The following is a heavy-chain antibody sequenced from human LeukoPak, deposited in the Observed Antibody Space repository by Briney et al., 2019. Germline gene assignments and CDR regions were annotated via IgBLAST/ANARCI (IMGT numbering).Heavy chain of an antibody. CDR2: MNPNSGYT. CDR3: ARVWCSGGSCYSSRGAFDI. CDR1: GYTFTSYD. J-gene: IGHJ3*02. V-gene: IGHV1-8*03. Sequence: GASVKVSCKASGYTFTSYDINWVRQATGQGLEWMGWMNPNSGYTGYPQKFQGRVTITRNTSISTAYMELSSLRYEDTAVYYCARVWCSGGSCYSSRGAFDIWGQGTMVTVSS. D-gene: IGHD2-15*01.